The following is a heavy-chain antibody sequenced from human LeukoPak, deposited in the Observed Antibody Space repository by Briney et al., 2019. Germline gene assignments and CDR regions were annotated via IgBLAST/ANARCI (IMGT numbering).Heavy chain of an antibody. V-gene: IGHV3-23*01. CDR3: AKVGVTGWYFDH. J-gene: IGHJ4*02. CDR2: ISGSGGST. D-gene: IGHD1-26*01. Sequence: PGGSLRLSCAASGFTFSTYAMSWVRQAPGKGLEWVSGISGSGGSTYYADSLKGRFTISRDNSKNTLYLQVNSLRAEDTAVYYCAKVGVTGWYFDHWGQGALVTVSS. CDR1: GFTFSTYA.